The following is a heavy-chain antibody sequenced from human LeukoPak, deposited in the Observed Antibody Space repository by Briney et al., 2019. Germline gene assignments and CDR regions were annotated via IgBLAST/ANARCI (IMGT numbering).Heavy chain of an antibody. J-gene: IGHJ2*01. CDR2: IYSGGST. V-gene: IGHV3-66*01. Sequence: GGSLRLSRAASGFTVSSNYMSWVRQAPGKGLEWVPVIYSGGSTYYADSVKGRFTISRDNSKNTLYLQMNSLRAEDTAVYYCARGYGDYWYFDLWGRGTLVTVSS. CDR1: GFTVSSNY. CDR3: ARGYGDYWYFDL. D-gene: IGHD4-17*01.